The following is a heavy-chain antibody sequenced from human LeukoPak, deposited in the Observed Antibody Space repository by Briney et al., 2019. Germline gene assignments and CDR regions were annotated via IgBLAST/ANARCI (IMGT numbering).Heavy chain of an antibody. V-gene: IGHV1-24*01. CDR1: GYTLTELS. D-gene: IGHD3-22*01. CDR3: ARKAPHDTSGWYFDL. J-gene: IGHJ2*01. Sequence: ASVKVSCKVSGYTLTELSMHWVRQAPGKGLEWMGGFDPEDGETIYAQKFQGWVTMTRDTPTSTLYMEVSSLRSEDTAVYYCARKAPHDTSGWYFDLWGRGTLVTVSS. CDR2: FDPEDGET.